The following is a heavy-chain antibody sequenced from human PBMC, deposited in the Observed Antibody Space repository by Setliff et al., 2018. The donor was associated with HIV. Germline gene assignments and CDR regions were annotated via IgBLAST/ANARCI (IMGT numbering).Heavy chain of an antibody. J-gene: IGHJ4*02. CDR3: ATSPLGYCSGGSCYQYFDYWPAEYYFDS. V-gene: IGHV5-51*01. D-gene: IGHD2-15*01. CDR1: GSSFTNYW. Sequence: GESLKISCKTSGSSFTNYWVGWVRQMPGKGLEWMGLIWPDDSDTMYSPSFQGQVTMSADKSISTAYLQWSSLRAPDTAMYYCATSPLGYCSGGSCYQYFDYWPAEYYFDSWGQGTLVTVSS. CDR2: IWPDDSDT.